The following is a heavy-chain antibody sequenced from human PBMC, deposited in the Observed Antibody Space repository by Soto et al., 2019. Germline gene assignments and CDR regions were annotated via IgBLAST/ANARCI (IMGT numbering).Heavy chain of an antibody. J-gene: IGHJ6*02. D-gene: IGHD6-25*01. Sequence: GASVKVSCKASGYTFTSYGISWVRQAPGQGLEWMGCISAYNGNTNYAENLQGRVTMTTDTSTSTAYMELRSLRSDDTAVYYCAGVRPPLYYYYGMDVWGQGTTVTVSS. CDR3: AGVRPPLYYYYGMDV. CDR1: GYTFTSYG. V-gene: IGHV1-18*01. CDR2: ISAYNGNT.